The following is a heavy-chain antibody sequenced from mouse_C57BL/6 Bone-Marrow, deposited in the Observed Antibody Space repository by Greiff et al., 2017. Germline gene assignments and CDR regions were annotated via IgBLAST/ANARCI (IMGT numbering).Heavy chain of an antibody. CDR2: IRSKSNNYAT. Sequence: EVHLVESGGGLVQPKGSLKLSCAASGFSFNTYAMNWVRQAPGKGLEWVARIRSKSNNYATYYADSVKDRFTISRDDSESMLYLQMNNLKTEDTAMYYCVRLPLGGFAYWGQGTLVTVSA. J-gene: IGHJ3*01. CDR1: GFSFNTYA. V-gene: IGHV10-1*01. D-gene: IGHD1-2*01. CDR3: VRLPLGGFAY.